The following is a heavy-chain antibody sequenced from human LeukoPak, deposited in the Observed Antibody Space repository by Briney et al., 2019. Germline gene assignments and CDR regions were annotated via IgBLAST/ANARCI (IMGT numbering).Heavy chain of an antibody. Sequence: SETLSLTCAVYGGSFSGYYWSWIRQPPGKGLEWIGEINHSGSTNYNPSLKSRVTISVDTSKNQFSLKLSSVTAADMAVYYCARATDIVLMVYAHNYGGNSGVWFDPWGQGTLVTVSS. CDR2: INHSGST. J-gene: IGHJ5*02. D-gene: IGHD2-8*01. CDR1: GGSFSGYY. CDR3: ARATDIVLMVYAHNYGGNSGVWFDP. V-gene: IGHV4-34*01.